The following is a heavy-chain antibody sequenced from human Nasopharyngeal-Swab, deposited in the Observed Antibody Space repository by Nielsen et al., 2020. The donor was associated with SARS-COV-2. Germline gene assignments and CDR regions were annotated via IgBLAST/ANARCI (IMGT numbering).Heavy chain of an antibody. CDR2: ISGSGGST. D-gene: IGHD3-22*01. J-gene: IGHJ4*02. CDR1: GFTFSSYA. CDR3: AKDRGIVVVIGFDY. V-gene: IGHV3-23*01. Sequence: LSLTCAASGFTFSSYAMSWVRQAPGKGLEWVSAISGSGGSTYYADSVKGRFTISRDNSKNTLYLQMNSLRAEDTAVYYCAKDRGIVVVIGFDYWGQGTLVTVSS.